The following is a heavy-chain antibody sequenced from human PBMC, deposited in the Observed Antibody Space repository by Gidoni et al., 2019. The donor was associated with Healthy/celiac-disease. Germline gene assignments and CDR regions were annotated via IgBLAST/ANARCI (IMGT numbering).Heavy chain of an antibody. CDR2: IYPVDSDT. D-gene: IGHD5-12*01. CDR3: ARGGKFEWLQFYYYYGMDV. CDR1: GYSFTRYW. V-gene: IGHV5-51*01. Sequence: EVQLVQSGAEVKKPGESLKISCKGSGYSFTRYWIGWVRHMPGKGLEWMGIIYPVDSDTRYSPSFQGQVTISADKSISTAYLQWSSLKASDTAMYYCARGGKFEWLQFYYYYGMDVWGQGTTVTVSS. J-gene: IGHJ6*02.